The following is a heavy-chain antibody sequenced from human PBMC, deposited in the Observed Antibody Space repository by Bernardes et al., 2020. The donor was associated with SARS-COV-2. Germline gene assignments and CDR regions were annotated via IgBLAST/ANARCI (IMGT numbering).Heavy chain of an antibody. V-gene: IGHV3-21*01. Sequence: GGSLRLSCVASGFTFSSYNMNWVRQAPGKGLEWVSSIGRSSSYIFYADSVKGRFTISRDNAKKILSLQMDSLRAEDTGLYYCARDVGYYYDSSGYYPDWYFDLWGRGTLVTVSS. CDR3: ARDVGYYYDSSGYYPDWYFDL. D-gene: IGHD3-22*01. J-gene: IGHJ2*01. CDR1: GFTFSSYN. CDR2: IGRSSSYI.